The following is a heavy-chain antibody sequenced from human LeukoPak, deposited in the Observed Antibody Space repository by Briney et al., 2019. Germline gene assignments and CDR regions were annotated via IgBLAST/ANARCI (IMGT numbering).Heavy chain of an antibody. V-gene: IGHV1-18*01. Sequence: ASVKVSCKASGDTFTSYGINWVSQAPGQGLEWMGWINTYSGNTNYTQKFQGRVTMTTDTSTSTAYMELRSLRSDDTAVYYCARVPQWLEYFQHWGQGTLVTVSS. J-gene: IGHJ1*01. CDR2: INTYSGNT. CDR1: GDTFTSYG. D-gene: IGHD6-19*01. CDR3: ARVPQWLEYFQH.